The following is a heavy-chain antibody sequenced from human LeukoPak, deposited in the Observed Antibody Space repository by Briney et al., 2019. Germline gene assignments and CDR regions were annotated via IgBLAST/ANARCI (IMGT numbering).Heavy chain of an antibody. CDR2: IYHSGST. Sequence: PSQTLSLTCAVSGGSISSGGYSWSWLRQPPGRGLEWIGYIYHSGSTYYKPSLKSRVTISVDRSNNQFSLKLSSVTAADTAVYYCARAVTGEWYFDLWGRGTLVTVSS. CDR3: ARAVTGEWYFDL. V-gene: IGHV4-30-2*01. J-gene: IGHJ2*01. CDR1: GGSISSGGYS. D-gene: IGHD7-27*01.